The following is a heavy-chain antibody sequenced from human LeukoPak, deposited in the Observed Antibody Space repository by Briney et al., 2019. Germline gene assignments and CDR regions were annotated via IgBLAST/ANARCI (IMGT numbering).Heavy chain of an antibody. CDR1: GGSFSGYY. J-gene: IGHJ4*02. CDR3: ARLRDYDILTGYYIPFYYFDY. Sequence: SETLSLTCAVYGGSFSGYYWSWIRQPPGKGLEWIGEINHSGSTNYNPSLKSRVTISVDTSKNQFSLKLSSVTAADTAVYYCARLRDYDILTGYYIPFYYFDYWGQGTLVTVSS. CDR2: INHSGST. V-gene: IGHV4-34*01. D-gene: IGHD3-9*01.